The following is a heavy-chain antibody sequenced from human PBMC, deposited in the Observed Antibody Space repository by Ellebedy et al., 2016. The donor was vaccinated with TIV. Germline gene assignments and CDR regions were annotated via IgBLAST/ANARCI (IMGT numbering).Heavy chain of an antibody. CDR2: IREDVSQT. CDR3: ARDPRGYTLAF. J-gene: IGHJ4*02. CDR1: ALTFTNYW. D-gene: IGHD5-24*01. Sequence: PGGSLTLSCAVSALTFTNYWMTWDRHAPGKGLEWVGNIREDVSQTYYVDSVKGRFTISRDHAKNSLYLQMDSLRPEDTAIYYCARDPRGYTLAFWGQGTLVTVSS. V-gene: IGHV3-7*01.